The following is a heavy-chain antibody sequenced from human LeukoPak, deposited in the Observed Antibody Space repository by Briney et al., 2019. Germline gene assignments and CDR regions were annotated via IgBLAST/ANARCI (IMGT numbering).Heavy chain of an antibody. CDR1: GYTFTSYY. D-gene: IGHD6-6*01. J-gene: IGHJ5*02. Sequence: ASVKVSCKASGYTFTSYYMHWVRQAPGQGLEWMGIINPSGGSTSYAQKFQGRVTMTRDMSTSTVYMELSWLRSDDTAVYYCAKSSSWSDNYFDPWGQGTLVTVSS. V-gene: IGHV1-46*01. CDR2: INPSGGST. CDR3: AKSSSWSDNYFDP.